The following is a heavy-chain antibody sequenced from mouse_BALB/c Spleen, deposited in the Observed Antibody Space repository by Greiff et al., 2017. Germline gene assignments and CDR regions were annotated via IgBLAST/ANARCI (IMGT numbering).Heavy chain of an antibody. CDR3: ERDGYDNREY. D-gene: IGHD2-3*01. V-gene: IGHV7-3*02. CDR1: GFTFTDYY. Sequence: EVKLMESGGGLVQPGGSLRLSCATSGFTFTDYYMSWVRQPPGKALEWLGFIRNKANGYTTEYSASVKGRFTISRDNSQSILYLQMNTLRAEDSAIYHCERDGYDNREYWGQGTSLTVPS. J-gene: IGHJ2*02. CDR2: IRNKANGYTT.